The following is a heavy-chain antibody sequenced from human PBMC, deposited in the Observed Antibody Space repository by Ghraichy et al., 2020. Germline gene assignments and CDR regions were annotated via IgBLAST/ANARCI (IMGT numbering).Heavy chain of an antibody. CDR3: AKVGAPMVQGVTYYFDY. Sequence: GESLNISCAASGFTFSSYAMSWVRQAPGKGLEWVSAISGSGGSTYYADSVKGRFTISRDNSKNTLYLQMNSLRAEDTAVYYCAKVGAPMVQGVTYYFDYWGQGTLVTVSS. CDR1: GFTFSSYA. D-gene: IGHD3-10*01. J-gene: IGHJ4*02. CDR2: ISGSGGST. V-gene: IGHV3-23*01.